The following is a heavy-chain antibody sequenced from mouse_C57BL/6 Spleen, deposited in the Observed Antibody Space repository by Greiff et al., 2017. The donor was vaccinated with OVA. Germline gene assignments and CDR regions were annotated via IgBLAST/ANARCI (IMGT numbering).Heavy chain of an antibody. J-gene: IGHJ3*01. CDR1: GYAFSSSW. Sequence: QVQLQQSGPELVKPGASVKISCKASGYAFSSSWMNWVKQRPGKGLAWIGRLYPGDGDTNYNGQFKGKATLTADKSSSTAYMHLSSLTAEDSAVYFWARDGAWLAYWGQGTLVTVSA. V-gene: IGHV1-82*01. D-gene: IGHD2-3*01. CDR2: LYPGDGDT. CDR3: ARDGAWLAY.